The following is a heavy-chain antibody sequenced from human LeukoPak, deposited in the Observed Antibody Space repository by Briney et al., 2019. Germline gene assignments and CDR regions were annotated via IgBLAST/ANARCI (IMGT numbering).Heavy chain of an antibody. J-gene: IGHJ4*02. CDR3: ATSGWYLLPGVY. D-gene: IGHD6-19*01. V-gene: IGHV4-39*01. CDR2: IYYSGST. Sequence: SETLSLTCTVSGGSISSSSYYWGWIRQPPGRGLEWIGSIYYSGSTYYNPSLKSRVTISVDTSKNQFSLKLSSVTAADTAVYYCATSGWYLLPGVYWGQGTLVTVSS. CDR1: GGSISSSSYY.